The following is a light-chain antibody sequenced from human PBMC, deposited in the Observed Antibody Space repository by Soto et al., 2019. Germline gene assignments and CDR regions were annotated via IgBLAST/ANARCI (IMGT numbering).Light chain of an antibody. CDR1: QSVNNN. CDR2: GAS. Sequence: IVMTQSPATLSVSPGDSATLSCRASQSVNNNIAWYQQRPGQAPRLLVYGASTRATGIPARFSGSGSGTDFTLTIRGLQSEDIAVYYCQQFSDWPPVTFGGGTRLDIK. CDR3: QQFSDWPPVT. V-gene: IGKV3D-15*01. J-gene: IGKJ4*01.